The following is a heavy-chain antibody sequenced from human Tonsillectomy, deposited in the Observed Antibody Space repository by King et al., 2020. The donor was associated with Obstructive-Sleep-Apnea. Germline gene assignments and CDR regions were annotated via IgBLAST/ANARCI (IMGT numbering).Heavy chain of an antibody. V-gene: IGHV3-30*18. J-gene: IGHJ4*02. D-gene: IGHD5-12*01. Sequence: VQLVESGGGVVQPGRSLRLSCAASGFTFSSYGMHWVRQAPGKGLEWVAVISYDGSNKYYADSVKGRFTISRDNSKNTLYLQMNSLRAEDTAVYYCAKDITQYSGYDYYFDYWGQGTLVTVSS. CDR1: GFTFSSYG. CDR3: AKDITQYSGYDYYFDY. CDR2: ISYDGSNK.